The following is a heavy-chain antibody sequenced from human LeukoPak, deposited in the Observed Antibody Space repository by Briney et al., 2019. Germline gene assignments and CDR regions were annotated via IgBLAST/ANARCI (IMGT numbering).Heavy chain of an antibody. CDR2: ITGSGDNT. CDR3: AKGAATGLVDWFDP. D-gene: IGHD6-13*01. Sequence: GGSLRLSCAASGFIFSNYALMWVRQAPGKGLEWVSSITGSGDNTFYADSVEGRFSLSRDNSKNMLYLQMYSLGAEDTAMYYCAKGAATGLVDWFDPWGQGTLVTASS. CDR1: GFIFSNYA. J-gene: IGHJ5*02. V-gene: IGHV3-23*01.